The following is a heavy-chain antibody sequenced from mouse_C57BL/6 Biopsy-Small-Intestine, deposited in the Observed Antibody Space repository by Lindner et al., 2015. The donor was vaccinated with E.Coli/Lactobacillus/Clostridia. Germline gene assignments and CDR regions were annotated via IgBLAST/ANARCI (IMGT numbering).Heavy chain of an antibody. J-gene: IGHJ1*01. Sequence: SVKVSCKASGYTFTSYDITWVRQATGQGLEWMGWMNPSRGNTGYAQKFQDRVTMTRNTSITTAYMELSSLRSEDTAVYYCARIHRSSTSWSWDFHYGLDVWGQGTTVTVSS. V-gene: IGHV1S26*01. CDR3: ARIHRSSTSWSWDFHYGLDV. CDR1: GYTFTSYD. CDR2: MNPSRGNT. D-gene: IGHD1-1*01.